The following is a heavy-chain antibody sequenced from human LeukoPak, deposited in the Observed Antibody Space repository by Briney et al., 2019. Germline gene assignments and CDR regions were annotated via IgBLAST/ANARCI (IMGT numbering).Heavy chain of an antibody. V-gene: IGHV3-30*04. CDR3: ARSPFGSVAYYFDY. CDR1: GFIFSIYV. D-gene: IGHD3-10*01. J-gene: IGHJ4*02. CDR2: VSLDGSNK. Sequence: GRSLRLSCGASGFIFSIYVLHWVRQAPGKGLEWVALVSLDGSNKYYADSVKGRFTISRDNSKNTLYLQMNSLRAEDTAVYYCARSPFGSVAYYFDYWGQGILVTASS.